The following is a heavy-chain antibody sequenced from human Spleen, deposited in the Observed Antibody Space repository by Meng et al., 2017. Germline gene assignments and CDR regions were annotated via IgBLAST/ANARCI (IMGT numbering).Heavy chain of an antibody. D-gene: IGHD4-17*01. V-gene: IGHV1-69*13. J-gene: IGHJ4*02. CDR3: ARDPGTTTVTTFDLLV. CDR1: GGIFSNYV. CDR2: INAVFGTT. Sequence: SVKVSCKALGGIFSNYVIGWVRQAPGQGLEWMGGINAVFGTTNYAQKFQGRVTITADESTSTAYMELSSLRSEDTAVYYCARDPGTTTVTTFDLLVWGQGTLVTVSS.